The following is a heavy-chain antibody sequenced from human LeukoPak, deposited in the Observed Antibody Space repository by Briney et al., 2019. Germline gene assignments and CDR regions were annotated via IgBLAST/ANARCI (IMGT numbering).Heavy chain of an antibody. V-gene: IGHV4-4*07. D-gene: IGHD3-3*01. Sequence: SETLSLTCTVSGGSISSYYWSWIRQPAGKGLEWIGRIYTSGSTNYNPSLKSRVTMSVDTSKNQFSLKLSSVTAADTAVYYCARALGITIFGVVMTPPDYWGQGTLVTVSS. CDR3: ARALGITIFGVVMTPPDY. J-gene: IGHJ4*02. CDR2: IYTSGST. CDR1: GGSISSYY.